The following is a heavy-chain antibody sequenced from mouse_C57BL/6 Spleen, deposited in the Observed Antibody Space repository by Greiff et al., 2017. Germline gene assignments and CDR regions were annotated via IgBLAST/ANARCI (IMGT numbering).Heavy chain of an antibody. Sequence: QVQLQQPGAELVKPGASVKMSCKASGYTFTSYWITWVKQRPGQGLEWIGDLYPGSGSTNYNEKFKSKATLTVDTSSSTAYMQLSSRTSEDSAVYYCARGGLRGAMDYWGQGTSVTVSS. CDR2: LYPGSGST. CDR1: GYTFTSYW. CDR3: ARGGLRGAMDY. V-gene: IGHV1-55*01. D-gene: IGHD2-4*01. J-gene: IGHJ4*01.